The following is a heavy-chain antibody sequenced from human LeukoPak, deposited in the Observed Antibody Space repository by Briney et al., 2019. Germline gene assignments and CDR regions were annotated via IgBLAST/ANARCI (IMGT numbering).Heavy chain of an antibody. J-gene: IGHJ5*02. V-gene: IGHV1-2*02. D-gene: IGHD3-22*01. CDR2: INPNSGGT. Sequence: GASVKVSCKASGYTFTGYYMHWVRQAPGQGLEWMGWINPNSGGTNYAQKFQGRVTMTRDTSISTAYMELSRLRSDDTAVYYCAREEYDSSGYYRGGNDPWGQGTLVTVSS. CDR1: GYTFTGYY. CDR3: AREEYDSSGYYRGGNDP.